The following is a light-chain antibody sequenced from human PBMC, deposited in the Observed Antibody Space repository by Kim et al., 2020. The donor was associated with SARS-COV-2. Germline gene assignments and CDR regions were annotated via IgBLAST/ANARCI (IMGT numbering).Light chain of an antibody. V-gene: IGKV1-5*01. Sequence: DIQMTQSPFTLSASVGDRVTITCRASQSVSSWLAWYQQKPGKAPQLLIYDASSLETGVPSRFSGSESGTEITLTISSLQPDDFATYYCQQYYSYPWTFGQGTKVEIK. CDR2: DAS. CDR1: QSVSSW. J-gene: IGKJ1*01. CDR3: QQYYSYPWT.